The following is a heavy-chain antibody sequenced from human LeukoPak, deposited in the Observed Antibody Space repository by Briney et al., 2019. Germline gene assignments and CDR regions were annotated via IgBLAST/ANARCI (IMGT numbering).Heavy chain of an antibody. V-gene: IGHV1-46*01. Sequence: ASVKVSCKASGGTFSSYAISWVRQAPGQGLEWMGIINPSGGSTSYAQKFQGRVTMTRDTSTSTVYMELSSLRSEDTAVYYCAIETAESYWGQGTLVTVSS. CDR2: INPSGGST. J-gene: IGHJ4*02. CDR1: GGTFSSYA. CDR3: AIETAESY.